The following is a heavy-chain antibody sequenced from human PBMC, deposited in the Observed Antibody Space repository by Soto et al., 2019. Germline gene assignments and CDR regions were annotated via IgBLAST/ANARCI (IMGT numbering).Heavy chain of an antibody. CDR1: GGTFSSYA. D-gene: IGHD6-13*01. V-gene: IGHV1-69*06. Sequence: QVQLVQSGAEVKKPGSSVKVSCKASGGTFSSYAITWVRQAPGQGLEWMGGIIPIFATANYAQKFQGRVTITADKSTTTAYMELSSLRSEDTAVYYCARSNAAAGARDFFDFWGQGTLVTVSS. CDR2: IIPIFATA. CDR3: ARSNAAAGARDFFDF. J-gene: IGHJ4*02.